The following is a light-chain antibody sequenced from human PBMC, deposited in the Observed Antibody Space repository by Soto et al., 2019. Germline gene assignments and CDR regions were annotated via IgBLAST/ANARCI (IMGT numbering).Light chain of an antibody. CDR3: SSYTGSNLGV. CDR1: SSDVGAYNY. V-gene: IGLV2-14*01. J-gene: IGLJ1*01. CDR2: EVS. Sequence: QSALTQPASVSGSPGQSMTISCTGTSSDVGAYNYVSWYQQHPGKAPTLIISEVSNRPSGLSNRFSGSKSGNTASLTISGLQPEDEADYYCSSYTGSNLGVFGTGTQLTVL.